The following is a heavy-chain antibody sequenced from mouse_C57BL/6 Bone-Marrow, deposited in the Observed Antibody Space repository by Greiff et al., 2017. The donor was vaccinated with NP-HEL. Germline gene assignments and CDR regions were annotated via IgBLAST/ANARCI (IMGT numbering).Heavy chain of an antibody. J-gene: IGHJ1*03. Sequence: VQLQQSGPELVKPGASVKISCKASGYAFRRSWMNWVKPRPGKGLEWIGRLYPGDGDTNYNVKFKGKATLTADKSSSPAYMQLSSLTSEDSAVYFCASYSNRWYFDVWGTGTTVTVSS. D-gene: IGHD2-5*01. V-gene: IGHV1-82*01. CDR2: LYPGDGDT. CDR3: ASYSNRWYFDV. CDR1: GYAFRRSW.